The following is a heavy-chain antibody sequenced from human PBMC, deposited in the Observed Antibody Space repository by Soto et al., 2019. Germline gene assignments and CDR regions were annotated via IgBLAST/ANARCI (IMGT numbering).Heavy chain of an antibody. Sequence: QVQLQESGPGLVKPSQTLSLTCTVSGGSISSGGYYWSWISQHPGKGLEWIGYIYYSGSTYYNPSLKSRVTIAVDTSKNQFSRKLSSVTAADTAVYYCARGGGGYSYGYPENWFDPWGQGTLVTVSS. D-gene: IGHD5-18*01. CDR2: IYYSGST. J-gene: IGHJ5*02. CDR3: ARGGGGYSYGYPENWFDP. CDR1: GGSISSGGYY. V-gene: IGHV4-31*03.